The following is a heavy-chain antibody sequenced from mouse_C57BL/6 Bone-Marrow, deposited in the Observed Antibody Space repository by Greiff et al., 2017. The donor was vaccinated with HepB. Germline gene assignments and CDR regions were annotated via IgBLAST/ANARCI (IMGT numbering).Heavy chain of an antibody. Sequence: EVQRVESGGGLVKPGGSLKLSCAASGFTFSSYAMSWVRQTPEKRLEWVATISDGGSYTYYPDNVKGRFTISRDNAKNNLYLQMSHLKSEDTAMYYCASGNSNFDYWGQGTTLTVSS. D-gene: IGHD2-5*01. V-gene: IGHV5-4*01. CDR3: ASGNSNFDY. CDR1: GFTFSSYA. CDR2: ISDGGSYT. J-gene: IGHJ2*01.